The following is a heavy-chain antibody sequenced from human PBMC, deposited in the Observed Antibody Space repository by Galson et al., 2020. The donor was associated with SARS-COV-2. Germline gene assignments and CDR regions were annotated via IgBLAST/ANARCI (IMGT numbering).Heavy chain of an antibody. CDR2: ISYAGSHK. Sequence: GGSLRLSCAASGFTFTSYGMHWVRQAPGKGLEWVALISYAGSHKSYADSVKGRFSISRDISKNTLYLEMNNLRAEDSAVYYCAKDQSPYRGSGDSSYDYWGQGTLVTVSS. CDR3: AKDQSPYRGSGDSSYDY. J-gene: IGHJ4*02. V-gene: IGHV3-30*18. D-gene: IGHD2-15*01. CDR1: GFTFTSYG.